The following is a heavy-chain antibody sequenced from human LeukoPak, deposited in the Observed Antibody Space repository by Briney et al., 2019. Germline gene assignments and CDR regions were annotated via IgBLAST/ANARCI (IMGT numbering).Heavy chain of an antibody. V-gene: IGHV4-30-4*01. J-gene: IGHJ3*02. D-gene: IGHD3-22*01. CDR2: IYYSGST. CDR3: AIYDSSGYFYAFDI. Sequence: PSETLSPTCTVSGGSISSGDYYWSWIRQPPGKGLEWIGYIYYSGSTYYNPSLKSRVTISVDTSKNQFSLKLSSVTAADTAVYYCAIYDSSGYFYAFDIWGQGTMVTVSS. CDR1: GGSISSGDYY.